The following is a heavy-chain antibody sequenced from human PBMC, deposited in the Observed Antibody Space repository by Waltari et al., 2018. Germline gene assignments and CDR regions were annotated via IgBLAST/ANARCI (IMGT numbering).Heavy chain of an antibody. J-gene: IGHJ4*02. CDR2: IYYSGST. Sequence: QLQLQESGPGLVKPSETLSLTCTVSGGSISSSSYYWGWIRQPPGKGLVWIGGIYYSGSTHDNPSLKMRVTISVDTSKNQFSLKLSSVTAADTAVYYCARFTYYYGSGRGFDYWGQGTLVTVSS. D-gene: IGHD3-10*01. CDR3: ARFTYYYGSGRGFDY. CDR1: GGSISSSSYY. V-gene: IGHV4-39*07.